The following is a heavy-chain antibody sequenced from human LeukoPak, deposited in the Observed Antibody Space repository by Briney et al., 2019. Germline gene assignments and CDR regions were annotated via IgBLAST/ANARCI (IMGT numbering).Heavy chain of an antibody. D-gene: IGHD6-19*01. CDR3: ARGPRLDSSGWYYGAFDI. CDR2: INPNSGGT. J-gene: IGHJ3*02. CDR1: GYTFTGYY. Sequence: ASVTVSCTASGYTFTGYYMHWVRQAPGQGLEWMGRINPNSGGTNYAQKFQGRVTMTRDTSISTAYMELSRLRSDDTAVYYCARGPRLDSSGWYYGAFDIWGQGTMVTVSS. V-gene: IGHV1-2*06.